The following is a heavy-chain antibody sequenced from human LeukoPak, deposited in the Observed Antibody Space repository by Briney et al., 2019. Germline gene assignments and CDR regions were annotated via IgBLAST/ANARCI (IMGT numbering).Heavy chain of an antibody. Sequence: ASVKVSCKASGYTLTDNHLYWVRQAPGQGLEWMGWIDPSSGGTNFAQNFQGRLTMTRDTSISTAYMELSRLTSDDTTVYYCARELGLKAFDVWGQGTMVTVSS. CDR1: GYTLTDNH. CDR2: IDPSSGGT. CDR3: ARELGLKAFDV. V-gene: IGHV1-2*02. J-gene: IGHJ3*01. D-gene: IGHD7-27*01.